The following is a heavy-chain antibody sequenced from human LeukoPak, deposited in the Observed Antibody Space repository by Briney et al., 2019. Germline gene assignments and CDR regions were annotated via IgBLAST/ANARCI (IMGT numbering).Heavy chain of an antibody. J-gene: IGHJ6*02. CDR2: IDYSGST. CDR1: GASISSYY. V-gene: IGHV4-59*01. CDR3: AREAWVSGDSKYRYYGIDV. Sequence: SETLSLTCTVSGASISSYYWSWIRQPPGKGLEWIGYIDYSGSTNYTPSLKSRVTISVDTSKNQFSLKLSSVTAADTALYYCAREAWVSGDSKYRYYGIDVWGQGTTVTVSS. D-gene: IGHD4-17*01.